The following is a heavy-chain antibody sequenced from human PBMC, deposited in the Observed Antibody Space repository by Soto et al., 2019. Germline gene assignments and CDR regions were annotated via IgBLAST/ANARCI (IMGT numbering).Heavy chain of an antibody. Sequence: SETLSLTCSVSGASIRNYYWHWVRQLPGKGLEWIGYVYTPDYTRYNSSLKSRVTISVDTSKSQFSLRLNSVTAADTAVYYCASSAGRSGDFFYYNGMDVWGQGTTVTVSS. D-gene: IGHD3-10*01. J-gene: IGHJ6*02. CDR3: ASSAGRSGDFFYYNGMDV. V-gene: IGHV4-4*08. CDR2: VYTPDYT. CDR1: GASIRNYY.